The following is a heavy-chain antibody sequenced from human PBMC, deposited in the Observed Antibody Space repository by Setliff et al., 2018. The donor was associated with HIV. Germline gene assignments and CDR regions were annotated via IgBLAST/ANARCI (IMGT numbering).Heavy chain of an antibody. Sequence: SGPTLVNPTQTLTLTCTFSGFSLTTSGIRVTWVRQPPGKALEWLARIDWEDDKFYGPSLKSRLTITKDTSKNQVVLKMANMDPVDTATYYCAHRAYYGEFGFWGQGTPVTVSS. V-gene: IGHV2-5*08. CDR1: GFSLTTSGIR. D-gene: IGHD4-17*01. CDR2: IDWEDDK. J-gene: IGHJ4*02. CDR3: AHRAYYGEFGF.